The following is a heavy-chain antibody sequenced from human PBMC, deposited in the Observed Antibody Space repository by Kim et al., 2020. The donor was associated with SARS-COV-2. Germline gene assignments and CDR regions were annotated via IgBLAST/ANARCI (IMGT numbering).Heavy chain of an antibody. V-gene: IGHV4-39*07. D-gene: IGHD3-10*01. CDR1: GGSISSSSYY. CDR2: IYYSGST. Sequence: SETLSLTCTVSGGSISSSSYYWGWIRQPPGKGLEWIGSIYYSGSTYYNPSLKSRVTISVDTSKNQFSLKLSSVNAADTAVYYCASFTTEKGMVRGVMMLYYFDYWGQGTLVTVSS. CDR3: ASFTTEKGMVRGVMMLYYFDY. J-gene: IGHJ4*02.